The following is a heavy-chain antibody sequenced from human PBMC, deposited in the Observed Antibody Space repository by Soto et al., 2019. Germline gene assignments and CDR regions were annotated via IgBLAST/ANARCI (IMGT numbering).Heavy chain of an antibody. CDR1: GFTFSSYA. CDR3: AKDSIAARSYYYYYMDV. Sequence: EVQLFESGGGLVQPGGSLRLSCAASGFTFSSYAMSWVRQAPGKGLEWVSAISGSGGSTYYADSVKGRFTISRDNSKNTLYLQMNSLRAEDTAVYYCAKDSIAARSYYYYYMDVWGKGTTVTVSS. J-gene: IGHJ6*03. D-gene: IGHD6-6*01. V-gene: IGHV3-23*01. CDR2: ISGSGGST.